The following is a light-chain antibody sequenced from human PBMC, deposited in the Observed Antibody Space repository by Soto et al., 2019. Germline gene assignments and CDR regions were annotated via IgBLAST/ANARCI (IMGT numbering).Light chain of an antibody. CDR2: GAS. J-gene: IGKJ1*01. CDR3: QQHGSSPWM. Sequence: EVVLTQSPGTLSLSPGERATLSCRASQSVSSSYVAWYQHIPGQTPRLLIYGASSRATGIPDRFSGSGSGTDFTLTISRLEPEDFAVYYCQQHGSSPWMFGQGT. V-gene: IGKV3-20*01. CDR1: QSVSSSY.